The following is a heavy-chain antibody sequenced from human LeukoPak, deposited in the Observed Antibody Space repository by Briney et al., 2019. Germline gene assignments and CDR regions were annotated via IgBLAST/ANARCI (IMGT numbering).Heavy chain of an antibody. CDR2: IYYSGST. V-gene: IGHV4-59*01. CDR1: GGPITNYY. D-gene: IGHD5-24*01. Sequence: SETLSLTCTVSGGPITNYYCFWMRQPPGKTLEWIGYIYYSGSTNTSPSLKSRVTISVDMSKNQFSPKLSSVTAADTAMSYCATSPRAWHAFDVWGRGTMVTISS. CDR3: ATSPRAWHAFDV. J-gene: IGHJ3*01.